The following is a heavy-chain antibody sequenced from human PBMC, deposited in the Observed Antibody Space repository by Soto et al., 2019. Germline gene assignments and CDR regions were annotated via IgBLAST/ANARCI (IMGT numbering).Heavy chain of an antibody. CDR2: ISYDGSNK. J-gene: IGHJ4*02. V-gene: IGHV3-30*18. CDR3: AKDRYYGSGSYSSGFDY. D-gene: IGHD3-10*01. CDR1: GFTFSSYG. Sequence: HPGGSLRLSCAASGFTFSSYGMHWVRQAPGKGLEWVAVISYDGSNKYYADSVKGRFTISRDNSKNTLYLQMNSLRAEDTAVYYCAKDRYYGSGSYSSGFDYWGQGTLVTVSS.